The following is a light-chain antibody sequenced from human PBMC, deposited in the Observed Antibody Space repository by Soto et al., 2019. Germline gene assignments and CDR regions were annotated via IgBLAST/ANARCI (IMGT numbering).Light chain of an antibody. V-gene: IGKV3-15*01. J-gene: IGKJ1*01. CDR3: QQYNTWPGWT. CDR1: QSINSN. CDR2: GAS. Sequence: EVVMTQSPAALSVSPGERVTLSCRASQSINSNLAWYQQKPGQAPRLLIYGASTLATGIPARFSGAGSGTDFTLTISSLQSEDFAVYYCQQYNTWPGWTFGQGTKVEIK.